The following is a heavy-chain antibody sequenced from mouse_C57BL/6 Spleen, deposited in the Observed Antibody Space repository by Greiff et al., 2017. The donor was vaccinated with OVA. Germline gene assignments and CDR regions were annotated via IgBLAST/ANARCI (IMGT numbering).Heavy chain of an antibody. J-gene: IGHJ4*01. CDR1: GYTFTGYW. V-gene: IGHV1-9*01. CDR3: ARWRGYGYGDGGYYAMDY. Sequence: QVQLQQSGAELMKPGASVKLSCKATGYTFTGYWIEWVKQRPGHGLEWIGEILPGSGSTNYNEKFKGKATFTADPSSNTAYMQLSSLTTEDSAIYYCARWRGYGYGDGGYYAMDYWGQGTSVTVSS. CDR2: ILPGSGST. D-gene: IGHD2-2*01.